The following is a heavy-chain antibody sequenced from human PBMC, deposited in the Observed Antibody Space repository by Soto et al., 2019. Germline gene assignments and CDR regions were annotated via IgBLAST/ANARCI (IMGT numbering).Heavy chain of an antibody. Sequence: EVQLVESGGGLVQPGRSLRLSCAASGFTFADYAMHWVRQAPGKGLEWVSGISWNSGSIGYADSVKGRFTISRDNAKNSLYLQMNSLRAEDTALYYCAKGDYDILTGTDYWGQGTLVTVSS. CDR1: GFTFADYA. CDR3: AKGDYDILTGTDY. V-gene: IGHV3-9*01. D-gene: IGHD3-9*01. CDR2: ISWNSGSI. J-gene: IGHJ4*02.